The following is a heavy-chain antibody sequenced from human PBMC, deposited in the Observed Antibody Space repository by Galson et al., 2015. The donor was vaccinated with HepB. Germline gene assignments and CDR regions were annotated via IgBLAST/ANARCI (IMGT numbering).Heavy chain of an antibody. Sequence: SVKVSCKASGYTFTGYYMHWVRQAPGQGLEWMGWINPNSGGTNYAQKFQGWVTMTRDTSISTAYMELSRLRSDDTAVYYCATTFIRAAADQTDAFDIWGQGTMVTVSS. D-gene: IGHD6-13*01. CDR1: GYTFTGYY. V-gene: IGHV1-2*04. CDR2: INPNSGGT. CDR3: ATTFIRAAADQTDAFDI. J-gene: IGHJ3*02.